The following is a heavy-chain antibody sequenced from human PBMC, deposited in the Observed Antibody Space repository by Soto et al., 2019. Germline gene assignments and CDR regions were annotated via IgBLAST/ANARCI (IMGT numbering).Heavy chain of an antibody. CDR2: IHSSGRT. J-gene: IGHJ4*02. CDR1: GGSISSYGYY. V-gene: IGHV4-31*03. CDR3: AARGSYFGS. D-gene: IGHD1-26*01. Sequence: QVQLQESGPGLVKPSQTLSLTCTVSGGSISSYGYYWSWIRQHPGKGLEWIGYIHSSGRTYYNPSLESRVTISADTSKTPFSLKLTSVTAADTAVYYCAARGSYFGSWGQGTLVTVSS.